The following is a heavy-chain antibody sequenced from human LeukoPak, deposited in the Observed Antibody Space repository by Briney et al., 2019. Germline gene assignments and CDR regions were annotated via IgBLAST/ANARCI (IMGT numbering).Heavy chain of an antibody. V-gene: IGHV4-31*03. CDR2: IYYSGST. Sequence: PSETLSLTCSVSGGSISSGGYYWSWIRQHPGKGLEWIGCIYYSGSTYYNPSLKSRVTISVDTSKNQFSLKLSSVTAADTAVYYCARDTMADAFDIWGQGTMVTVSS. J-gene: IGHJ3*02. D-gene: IGHD3-10*01. CDR1: GGSISSGGYY. CDR3: ARDTMADAFDI.